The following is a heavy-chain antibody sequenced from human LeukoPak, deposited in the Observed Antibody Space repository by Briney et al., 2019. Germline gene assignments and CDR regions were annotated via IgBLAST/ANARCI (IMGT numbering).Heavy chain of an antibody. CDR1: GYSFTSSW. CDR2: IYPGDSDI. V-gene: IGHV5-51*07. J-gene: IGHJ4*02. D-gene: IGHD2-15*01. CDR3: ARGLYCSGGSCRFDY. Sequence: GESLKISCEGSGYSFTSSWIGWVHQMPGKGLEWMGIIYPGDSDIRYSPSFQGQVTISADKSITTAYLQWSSLKASDTAIYYCARGLYCSGGSCRFDYWGQGTLVTVSS.